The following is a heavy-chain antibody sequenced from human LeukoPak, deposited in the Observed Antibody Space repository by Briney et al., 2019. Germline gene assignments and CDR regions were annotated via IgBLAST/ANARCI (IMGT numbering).Heavy chain of an antibody. CDR3: ARVGY. Sequence: GGSLRLSCAASGFTFSTYTMNWVRQAPGKGLDWVSSLSSSSTYVYYADSVKGRFTISRDDAKNSLYLQMNSLRAEDTAVYYCARVGYWGQGTLVTVSS. CDR2: LSSSSTYV. J-gene: IGHJ4*02. V-gene: IGHV3-21*01. CDR1: GFTFSTYT.